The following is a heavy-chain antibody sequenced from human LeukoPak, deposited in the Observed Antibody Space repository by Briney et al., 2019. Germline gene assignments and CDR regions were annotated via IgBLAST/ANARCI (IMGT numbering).Heavy chain of an antibody. CDR1: GFTFNNYA. J-gene: IGHJ4*02. CDR3: ANTILTGAL. CDR2: ISYDGSNK. V-gene: IGHV3-30*18. Sequence: GGSLRLSCAASGFTFNNYAMNWVRQAPGKGLEWVAVISYDGSNKYYADSVKGRFTISRDNSKNTLYLQMNSLRAEDTAVYYCANTILTGALWGQGTLVTVSS. D-gene: IGHD2-2*02.